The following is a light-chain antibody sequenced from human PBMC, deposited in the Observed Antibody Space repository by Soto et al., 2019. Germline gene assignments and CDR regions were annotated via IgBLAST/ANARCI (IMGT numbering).Light chain of an antibody. Sequence: IVLTQSPGTLSLSPGERATLSCRASQSVISTYLAWYQQQPGQAPRLLLYGASNRATGIPDRFSGSGSGTDFTLTITRLEPEDFPVYFCQQFGSSPTTFGQGTKLDIK. V-gene: IGKV3-20*01. J-gene: IGKJ2*01. CDR1: QSVISTY. CDR2: GAS. CDR3: QQFGSSPTT.